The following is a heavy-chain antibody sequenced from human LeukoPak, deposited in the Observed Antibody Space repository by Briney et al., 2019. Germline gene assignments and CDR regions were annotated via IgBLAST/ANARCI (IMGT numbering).Heavy chain of an antibody. CDR2: IYYSGST. V-gene: IGHV4-59*01. CDR3: ARDGVGREMATSNDAFDI. J-gene: IGHJ3*02. Sequence: SETLSLTCTVSGGSISSYYWSWIRQPPGKGLEWIGYIYYSGSTNYNPSLKSRVTISVDTSRNQFSLKLSSVTAADTAVYYCARDGVGREMATSNDAFDIWGQGTMVTVSS. D-gene: IGHD5-24*01. CDR1: GGSISSYY.